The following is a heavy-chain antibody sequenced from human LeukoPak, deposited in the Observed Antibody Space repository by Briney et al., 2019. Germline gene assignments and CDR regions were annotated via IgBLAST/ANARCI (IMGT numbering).Heavy chain of an antibody. CDR1: GYTFTGYY. CDR2: INPNSGGT. Sequence: ASVKVSCKASGYTFTGYYMHWVRQAPGQGLEWMGWINPNSGGTNYAQKFQGWVTMTRDTSISTAYMDLSRLRSDDTAVYYCARVPSSSWYYFDYWGQGTLITVSS. D-gene: IGHD6-13*01. J-gene: IGHJ4*02. CDR3: ARVPSSSWYYFDY. V-gene: IGHV1-2*04.